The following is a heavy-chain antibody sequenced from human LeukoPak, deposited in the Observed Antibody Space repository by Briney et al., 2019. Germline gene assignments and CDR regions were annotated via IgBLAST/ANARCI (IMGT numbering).Heavy chain of an antibody. D-gene: IGHD3-9*01. CDR1: GGSISSYY. J-gene: IGHJ4*02. CDR3: ARDRSDILTGYAFDY. Sequence: NPSETLSLTCTVSGGSISSYYWSWIRQPAGKGLEWIGRIYTSGSTNYNPSLKSRVTMSVDTSKNQFSLKLSSVTAADTAVYYCARDRSDILTGYAFDYWGRRTLVTVSS. V-gene: IGHV4-4*07. CDR2: IYTSGST.